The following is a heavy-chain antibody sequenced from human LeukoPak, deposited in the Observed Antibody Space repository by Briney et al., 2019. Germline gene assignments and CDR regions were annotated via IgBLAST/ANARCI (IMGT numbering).Heavy chain of an antibody. CDR3: AKDPGVVVAATGWFDP. D-gene: IGHD2-15*01. V-gene: IGHV3-33*06. CDR2: IWYDGSNK. Sequence: GGSLRLSCAASGFTFSSYGMHWVRQAPGKGLEWVAVIWYDGSNKYYADSVKGRFTISRDNSKNTLYLQMNSLRAEDTAVCYCAKDPGVVVAATGWFDPWGQGTLVTVSS. J-gene: IGHJ5*02. CDR1: GFTFSSYG.